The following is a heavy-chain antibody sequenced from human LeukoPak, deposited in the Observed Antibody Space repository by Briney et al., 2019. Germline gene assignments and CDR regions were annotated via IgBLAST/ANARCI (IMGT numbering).Heavy chain of an antibody. V-gene: IGHV1-2*02. CDR1: GYTFTGYY. CDR3: ASLQDTAMVYDHAFDI. CDR2: INPNSGGT. D-gene: IGHD5-18*01. Sequence: ASVKVSCKASGYTFTGYYMHWVRQAPGQGLEWMGWINPNSGGTNYAQKSQGRVTMTRDTSISTAYMELSRPRSDDTAVYYCASLQDTAMVYDHAFDIWGQGTMVTVSS. J-gene: IGHJ3*02.